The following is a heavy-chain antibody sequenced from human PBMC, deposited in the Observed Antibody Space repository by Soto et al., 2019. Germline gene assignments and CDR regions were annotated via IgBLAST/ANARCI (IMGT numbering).Heavy chain of an antibody. CDR2: IYSGGST. CDR3: ARETYSYGLGTYYFAS. D-gene: IGHD5-18*01. V-gene: IGHV3-53*04. Sequence: EVQLVESGGGLVQPGGSLRLSCAASGFTVSSNYMSWVRQAPGKGLEWVSGIYSGGSTYYADSVKGRFTISRHNSKNTLYLQMNSLRAEDTAVYYCARETYSYGLGTYYFASWGQGTLVTVSS. J-gene: IGHJ4*02. CDR1: GFTVSSNY.